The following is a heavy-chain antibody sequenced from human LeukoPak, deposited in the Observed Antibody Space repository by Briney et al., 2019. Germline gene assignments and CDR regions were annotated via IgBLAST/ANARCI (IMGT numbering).Heavy chain of an antibody. J-gene: IGHJ4*02. CDR2: ISGSGGST. V-gene: IGHV3-23*01. CDR1: GFTFSSYA. D-gene: IGHD3-22*01. Sequence: PGASLRLSCAASGFTFSSYAMSWVRQAPGKGLEWVSAISGSGGSTYYADSVKGRFTISRDNSKNTLYLQMNSLRAEDTAVYYCAKDTYYYDSSGYHPFDYWGQGTLVTVSS. CDR3: AKDTYYYDSSGYHPFDY.